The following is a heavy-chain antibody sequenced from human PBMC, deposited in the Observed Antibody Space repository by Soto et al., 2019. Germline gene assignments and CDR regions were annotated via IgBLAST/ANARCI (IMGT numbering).Heavy chain of an antibody. CDR3: ARRGSGSYYDY. CDR2: ISGSGGST. CDR1: GFTFSSYA. J-gene: IGHJ4*02. D-gene: IGHD1-26*01. V-gene: IGHV3-23*01. Sequence: EVQLLESGGGLVQPGGSLRLSCAASGFTFSSYAMRWVRQAPVKGLEWVSAISGSGGSTYYADSVKGRFTISRDNSKNPLYLQMTSLRAEDTAVYYCARRGSGSYYDYWGQEPLVTVSS.